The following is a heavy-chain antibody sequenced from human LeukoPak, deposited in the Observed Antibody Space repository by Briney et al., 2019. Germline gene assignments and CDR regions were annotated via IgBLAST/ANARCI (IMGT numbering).Heavy chain of an antibody. Sequence: SQTLSLTCTVSGGSISSGSYYWSWIRQPAGKGLEWIGRIYTSGSTNYNPSLKSRVTISVDTSKNQFSLKLSSVTAADTAVYYCARDRGSRGDAFDIWGQGTMVTVSS. CDR1: GGSISSGSYY. V-gene: IGHV4-61*02. CDR3: ARDRGSRGDAFDI. CDR2: IYTSGST. D-gene: IGHD6-19*01. J-gene: IGHJ3*02.